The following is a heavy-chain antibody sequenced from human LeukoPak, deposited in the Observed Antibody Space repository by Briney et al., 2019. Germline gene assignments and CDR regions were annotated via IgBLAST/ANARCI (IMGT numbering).Heavy chain of an antibody. D-gene: IGHD6-19*01. J-gene: IGHJ6*02. CDR1: GFTFSAYG. CDR2: ISGSGGST. V-gene: IGHV3-23*01. Sequence: GGSLRLSCTASGFTFSAYGMSWVRQAPGKGLEWVSAISGSGGSTYYADSVKGRFTISRDNSKNTLYLQMNSLRAEDTAVYYCAKETIAVAELFYYYYYGMDVWGQGTTVTVSS. CDR3: AKETIAVAELFYYYYYGMDV.